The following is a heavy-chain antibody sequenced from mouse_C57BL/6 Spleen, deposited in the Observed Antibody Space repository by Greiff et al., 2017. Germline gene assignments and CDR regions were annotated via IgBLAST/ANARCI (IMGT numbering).Heavy chain of an antibody. CDR1: GYTFTSYW. J-gene: IGHJ3*01. CDR2: IDPSDSET. CDR3: AKVGRGCGFAC. D-gene: IGHD1-3*01. V-gene: IGHV1-52*01. Sequence: QVQLQQPGAELVRPGSSVKLSCKASGYTFTSYWMHWVKQRPIQGLEWIGNIDPSDSETHYNQKFKDKATLTVDKSSSTADMQLSSLTSEDSAVCYCAKVGRGCGFACWGQGTLVTVA.